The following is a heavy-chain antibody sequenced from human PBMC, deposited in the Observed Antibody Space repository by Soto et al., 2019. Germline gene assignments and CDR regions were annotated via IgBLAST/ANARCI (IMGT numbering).Heavy chain of an antibody. CDR2: IWYDGSNK. D-gene: IGHD3-10*01. CDR3: AIDSGGAILHSCLDY. CDR1: GFTFSSYG. J-gene: IGHJ4*02. Sequence: QVQLVESGGGVVQPGRSLRLSCAASGFTFSSYGMHWVRQAPGKGLEWVAVIWYDGSNKYYADSVKGRFTISRDNSKNTLYLQMNSLRAEDTAVYYCAIDSGGAILHSCLDYWGQGNLVIVSS. V-gene: IGHV3-33*01.